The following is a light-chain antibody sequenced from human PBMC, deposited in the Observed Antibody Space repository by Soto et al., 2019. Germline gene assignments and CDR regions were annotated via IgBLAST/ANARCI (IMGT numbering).Light chain of an antibody. CDR3: QQYNSFPLT. CDR2: DAS. V-gene: IGKV1-5*01. Sequence: DIQMTQSPSTLSASVGDRVTITCRASQSLGTWLAWYQQNPGKAPKFLIYDASSLESGIPSRFSGSGSGTEFTLTISSLQPDDLATYHCQQYNSFPLTFGGGTKVEIK. CDR1: QSLGTW. J-gene: IGKJ4*01.